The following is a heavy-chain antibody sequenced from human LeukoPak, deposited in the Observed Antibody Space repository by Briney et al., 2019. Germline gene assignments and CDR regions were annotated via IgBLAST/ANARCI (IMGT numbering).Heavy chain of an antibody. CDR1: GFTVSSNY. Sequence: PGGSLRLSCAASGFTVSSNYMSWVRQAPGKGLEWVSVIYSGGSTYYADSVKGRFTISRDNSKNTLYLQMNSLRGEDTAVYYCARDRAIGWYYFDYWGQGSLVTVPS. D-gene: IGHD2-15*01. CDR3: ARDRAIGWYYFDY. V-gene: IGHV3-66*01. J-gene: IGHJ4*02. CDR2: IYSGGST.